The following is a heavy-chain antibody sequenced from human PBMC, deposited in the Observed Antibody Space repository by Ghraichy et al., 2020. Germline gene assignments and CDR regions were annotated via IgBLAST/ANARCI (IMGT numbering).Heavy chain of an antibody. CDR3: ARARRDGYKYYYYYYMDV. D-gene: IGHD5-24*01. CDR1: GGSFSGYY. CDR2: INHSGST. Sequence: SETLSLTCAVYGGSFSGYYWSWIRQPPGKGLEWIGEINHSGSTNYNPSLKSRVTISVDTSKNQFSLKLSSVTAADTAVYYCARARRDGYKYYYYYYMDVWGKGTTVTVSS. J-gene: IGHJ6*03. V-gene: IGHV4-34*01.